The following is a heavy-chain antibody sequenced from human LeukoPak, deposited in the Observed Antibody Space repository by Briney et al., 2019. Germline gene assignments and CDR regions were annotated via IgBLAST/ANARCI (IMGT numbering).Heavy chain of an antibody. D-gene: IGHD2-15*01. CDR1: GGSISSYY. CDR3: ARGGGVCSGGSCYPDAFDI. V-gene: IGHV4-59*12. Sequence: SETLSLTCTVSGGSISSYYWSWIRQPPGKGLEWIGSIYYSGSTYYNPSLKSRVTISVDTSKNQFSLKLSSVTAADTAVYYCARGGGVCSGGSCYPDAFDIWGQGTMVTVSS. CDR2: IYYSGST. J-gene: IGHJ3*02.